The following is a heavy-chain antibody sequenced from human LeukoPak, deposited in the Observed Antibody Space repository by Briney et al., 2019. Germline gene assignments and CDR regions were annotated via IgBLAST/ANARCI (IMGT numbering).Heavy chain of an antibody. J-gene: IGHJ4*02. CDR3: ARDGGAAAGIDY. CDR1: GFTFSSYA. Sequence: GGSLRLSCAASGFTFSSYAMHWVRQAPGKGLDWVAVISYDGSNKYYADSVKGRFTISRDNSKNTLYLQMNSLRAEDTAVYYCARDGGAAAGIDYWGQGTLVTVSS. CDR2: ISYDGSNK. D-gene: IGHD6-13*01. V-gene: IGHV3-30-3*01.